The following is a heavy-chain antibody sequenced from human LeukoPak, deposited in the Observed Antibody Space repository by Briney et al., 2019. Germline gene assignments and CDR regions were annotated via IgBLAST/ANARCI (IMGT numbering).Heavy chain of an antibody. CDR2: IYYSGST. CDR1: GGSISSGGYY. CDR3: ARGHVGSSSANYYGMDV. Sequence: SQTLSLTCTVSGGSISSGGYYWGWIRQHPGKGLEWIGYIYYSGSTYYNPSLKSRVTISVDTSKNQFSLKLSSVTAADTAVYYCARGHVGSSSANYYGMDVWGQGTTVTVSS. V-gene: IGHV4-31*03. J-gene: IGHJ6*02. D-gene: IGHD6-6*01.